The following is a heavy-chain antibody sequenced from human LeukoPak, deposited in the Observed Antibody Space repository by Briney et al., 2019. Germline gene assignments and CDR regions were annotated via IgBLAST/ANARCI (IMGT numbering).Heavy chain of an antibody. D-gene: IGHD3-10*01. V-gene: IGHV4-34*01. J-gene: IGHJ4*02. CDR3: AITHRGMVQGVIYY. CDR1: GGSFSGYY. Sequence: SETLSLTCAVYGGSFSGYYWSWIRQPPGKGLEWIGEINHSGSTNYNPSLKSRVTISVDTSKNQFSLKLSSVTAADTAVYYCAITHRGMVQGVIYYWGQGTLVTVSS. CDR2: INHSGST.